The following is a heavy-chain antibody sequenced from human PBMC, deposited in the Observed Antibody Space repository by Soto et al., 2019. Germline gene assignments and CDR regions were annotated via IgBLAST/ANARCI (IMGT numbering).Heavy chain of an antibody. V-gene: IGHV3-33*01. CDR3: AREVVPAANYYYYGMDV. CDR2: IWYDGSNK. CDR1: GFTFSSYG. D-gene: IGHD2-2*01. J-gene: IGHJ6*02. Sequence: PGGSLRLSCAASGFTFSSYGMHWVRQAPGKGLEWVAVIWYDGSNKYYADSVKGRFTISRDNSKNTLYLQMNSLRAEDTAVYYCAREVVPAANYYYYGMDVWGQGTTVTVSS.